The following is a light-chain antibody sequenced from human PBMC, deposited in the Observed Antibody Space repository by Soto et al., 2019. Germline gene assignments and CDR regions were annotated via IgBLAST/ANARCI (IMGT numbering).Light chain of an antibody. CDR3: QQYNNWPRLT. CDR1: QSVSSN. J-gene: IGKJ4*01. V-gene: IGKV3-15*01. CDR2: VSS. Sequence: EIVMTQSPATLSVSPGERATLSCRASQSVSSNLAWYQQKPGQAPRLLIYVSSTRATVIPARFSGSGSGTEFTLTISSLQSEDFAVYYCQQYNNWPRLTFGGGTKVEIK.